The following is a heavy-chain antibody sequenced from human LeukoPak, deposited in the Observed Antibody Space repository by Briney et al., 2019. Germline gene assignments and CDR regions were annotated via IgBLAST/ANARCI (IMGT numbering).Heavy chain of an antibody. D-gene: IGHD3-10*01. CDR2: ISGSGGST. J-gene: IGHJ5*02. CDR3: VTRYCSGSYPWFDP. CDR1: GFTFSSYG. V-gene: IGHV3-23*01. Sequence: GGSLRLSCAASGFTFSSYGMSWVRQAPGKGLEWVSAISGSGGSTYYADSVKGRFTISRDNSKNTLYLQMNSLRAEDTAVYYCVTRYCSGSYPWFDPWGQGTLVTVSS.